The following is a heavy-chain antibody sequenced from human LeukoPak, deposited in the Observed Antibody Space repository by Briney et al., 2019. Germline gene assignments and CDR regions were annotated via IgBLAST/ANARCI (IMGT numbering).Heavy chain of an antibody. Sequence: SETLSLTCTVSGGSISSSSYYWGWIRQPPGTGLEWIGSIYYSGSTYYNPSLKSRVTISVDTSKNQFSLKLSSVTAADTAVYYCAKGPSSSWYGGIGRKGCYFDYWGQGTLVTVSS. CDR3: AKGPSSSWYGGIGRKGCYFDY. V-gene: IGHV4-39*07. CDR1: GGSISSSSYY. D-gene: IGHD6-13*01. CDR2: IYYSGST. J-gene: IGHJ4*02.